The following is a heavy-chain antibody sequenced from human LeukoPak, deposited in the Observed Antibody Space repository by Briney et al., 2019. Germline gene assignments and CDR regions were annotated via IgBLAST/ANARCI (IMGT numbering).Heavy chain of an antibody. CDR2: INAGNGNT. D-gene: IGHD3-10*01. CDR3: AKEKITTAIRGCFDY. Sequence: ASVKVSCKASGYTFTSYAMHWVRQAPGQRLEWMGWINAGNGNTKYSQKFQGRVTITRDTSASTAYMELSSLRSEDTAVYYCAKEKITTAIRGCFDYWGQGTLVTVSS. J-gene: IGHJ4*02. CDR1: GYTFTSYA. V-gene: IGHV1-3*01.